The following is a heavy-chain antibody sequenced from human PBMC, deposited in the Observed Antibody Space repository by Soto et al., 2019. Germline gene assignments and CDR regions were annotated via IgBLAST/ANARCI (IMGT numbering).Heavy chain of an antibody. D-gene: IGHD6-19*01. CDR1: GYTFTSYG. V-gene: IGHV1-18*01. J-gene: IGHJ4*02. Sequence: GASVKVSCKASGYTFTSYGISWVRQAPGQGLGWMGWISAYNGNTNYAQKLQGRVTMTTDTSTSTAYMELRSLRSDDTAVYYCARDCPLAPASIAVASVSVCHWGQGTLVTVSS. CDR3: ARDCPLAPASIAVASVSVCH. CDR2: ISAYNGNT.